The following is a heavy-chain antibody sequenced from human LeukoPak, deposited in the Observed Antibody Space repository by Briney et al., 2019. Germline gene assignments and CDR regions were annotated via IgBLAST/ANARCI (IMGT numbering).Heavy chain of an antibody. D-gene: IGHD5-18*01. CDR1: GYTFSSYD. CDR3: ARTRGTWIQLWPQGPHFDY. V-gene: IGHV1-18*01. Sequence: ASVKVSCKASGYTFSSYDIIWLRQAPGQGLEWMGWISAYNGNTNYAQKLQGRVTMTTDTSTSTAYMELRSLGSDDTAVYYCARTRGTWIQLWPQGPHFDYWGQGTLVTVSS. J-gene: IGHJ4*02. CDR2: ISAYNGNT.